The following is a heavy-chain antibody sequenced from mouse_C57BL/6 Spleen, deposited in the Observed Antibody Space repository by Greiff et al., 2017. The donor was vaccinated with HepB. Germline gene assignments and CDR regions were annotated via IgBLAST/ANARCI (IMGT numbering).Heavy chain of an antibody. V-gene: IGHV1-54*01. D-gene: IGHD1-1*01. CDR2: INPGSGGT. CDR1: GYAFTNYL. CDR3: AISGITTVIDYAMDY. Sequence: QVQLKQSGAELVRPGTSVKLSCKASGYAFTNYLIEWVKQRPGQGLEWIGVINPGSGGTNYNEKFKGKATLTADKSSSTAYMELSSLTSEDSAVYFCAISGITTVIDYAMDYWGQGTSVTVSS. J-gene: IGHJ4*01.